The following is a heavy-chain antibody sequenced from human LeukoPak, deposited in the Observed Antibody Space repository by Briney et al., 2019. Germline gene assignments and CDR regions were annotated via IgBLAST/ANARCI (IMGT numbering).Heavy chain of an antibody. CDR2: IYYSGTT. CDR1: GGFISTYY. V-gene: IGHV4-59*01. J-gene: IGHJ4*02. CDR3: ARRRVGFGYYCSSTSCSYYFDY. Sequence: DPSETLSLTCTVSGGFISTYYWSWIRQPPGKGLEWIGYIYYSGTTKYNPSLKSRVTISVDTSKNQFSLNLSSVTAADTALYYCARRRVGFGYYCSSTSCSYYFDYWGQGTLVTVSS. D-gene: IGHD2-2*01.